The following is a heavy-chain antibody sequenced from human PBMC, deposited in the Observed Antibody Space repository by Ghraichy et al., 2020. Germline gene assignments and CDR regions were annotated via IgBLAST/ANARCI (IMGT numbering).Heavy chain of an antibody. J-gene: IGHJ4*02. CDR3: AREQMVAGTFYFDY. CDR1: GGSISSYY. Sequence: GSLRLSCTVSGGSISSYYWSWIRQPPGKGLEWIGYIYYSGSTNYNPSLKSRVTISVDTSKNQFSLKLSSVTAADTAVYYCAREQMVAGTFYFDYWGQGTLVTVSS. CDR2: IYYSGST. D-gene: IGHD6-19*01. V-gene: IGHV4-59*01.